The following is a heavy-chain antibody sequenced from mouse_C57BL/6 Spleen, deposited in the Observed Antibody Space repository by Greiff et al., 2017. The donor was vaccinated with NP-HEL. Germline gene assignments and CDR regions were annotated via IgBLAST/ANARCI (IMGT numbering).Heavy chain of an antibody. CDR3: ARRGSYYCGTYWYFDV. J-gene: IGHJ1*03. V-gene: IGHV1-54*01. Sequence: VQLQQSGAELVRPGTSVKVSCKASGYAFTNYLIEWVKQRPGQGLEWIGVINPGSGGTNYNEKFKGKATLTADKSSSTAYMQLSSLTSEDSAVYVYARRGSYYCGTYWYFDVWGTGTTVTVSS. CDR2: INPGSGGT. D-gene: IGHD1-1*01. CDR1: GYAFTNYL.